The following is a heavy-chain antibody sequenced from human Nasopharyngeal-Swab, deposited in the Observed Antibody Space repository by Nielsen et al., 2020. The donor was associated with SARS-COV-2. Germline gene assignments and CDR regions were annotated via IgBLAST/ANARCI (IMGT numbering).Heavy chain of an antibody. CDR3: ARARGAYGDYYYYYYTDV. V-gene: IGHV6-1*01. Sequence: SQTLSLTCAISGDSVSSSSVAWNWIGQSPSRGLEWLGRTYYRSKWYNDYAVSVKSRITINPDTSKNQFSLHLNSVTPEDTAVYYCARARGAYGDYYYYYYTDVWGKGTTVTVSS. CDR2: TYYRSKWYN. J-gene: IGHJ6*03. CDR1: GDSVSSSSVA. D-gene: IGHD4-17*01.